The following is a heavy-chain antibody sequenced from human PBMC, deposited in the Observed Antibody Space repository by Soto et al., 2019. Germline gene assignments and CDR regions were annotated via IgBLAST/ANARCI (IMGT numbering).Heavy chain of an antibody. J-gene: IGHJ4*02. CDR2: ISGSGGNT. V-gene: IGHV3-23*01. D-gene: IGHD1-1*01. Sequence: EVQLLESGGGLVQPGGSLRLSCAASGFTFSSYAMSWVRQAPGMRLEWVSTISGSGGNTWYAASVKGRFTISRDNSNSTLYLEMNSLRAEDTAIYFCAKRGAFSSGSFDYWGQGTLVTVSS. CDR3: AKRGAFSSGSFDY. CDR1: GFTFSSYA.